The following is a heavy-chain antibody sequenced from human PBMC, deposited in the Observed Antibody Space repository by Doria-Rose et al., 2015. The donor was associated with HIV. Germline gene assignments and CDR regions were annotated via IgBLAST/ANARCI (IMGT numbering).Heavy chain of an antibody. CDR1: GVSLSSPGMG. J-gene: IGHJ4*02. CDR2: NFSDDER. CDR3: ARIKSSRWYHKYYFDF. Sequence: SGPVLVKPTETLTLTCTVSGVSLSSPGMGVSWIRQPPGKALALLADNFSDDERSYKTSLKSRLTISRGTSKSQVVLTMTDMDPVDTATYYCARIKSSRWYHKYYFDFWGQGTLVIVSA. V-gene: IGHV2-26*01. D-gene: IGHD6-13*01.